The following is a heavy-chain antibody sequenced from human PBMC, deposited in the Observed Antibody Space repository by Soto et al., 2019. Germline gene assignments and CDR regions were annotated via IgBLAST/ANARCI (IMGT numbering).Heavy chain of an antibody. Sequence: QITLKESGPTLVKPTQTLTLTCTFSGFSLSTSGVGVGWIRQPPGKALEWLALIYWDDDKRYSPSLKSRLTNTKDTSKNQVVLTTTNMDPVDTATYDCAHAGYSYGYGYYWGKGTLVTVSS. V-gene: IGHV2-5*02. D-gene: IGHD5-18*01. CDR2: IYWDDDK. CDR3: AHAGYSYGYGYY. J-gene: IGHJ4*02. CDR1: GFSLSTSGVG.